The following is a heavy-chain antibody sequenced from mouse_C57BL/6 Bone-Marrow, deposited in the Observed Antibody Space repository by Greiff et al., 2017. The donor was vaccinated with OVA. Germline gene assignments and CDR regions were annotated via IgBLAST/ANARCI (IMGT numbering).Heavy chain of an antibody. V-gene: IGHV5-17*01. CDR1: GFTFSDYG. J-gene: IGHJ3*01. Sequence: EVQLVESGGGLVKPGGSLKLSCAASGFTFSDYGMHWVRPAPEKGLEWVAYISSGSSTIYYADTVKGRFTISRDNAKNTLFLQMTSLRSEDTAMYYCAREKRFAYWGQGTLVTVSA. CDR3: AREKRFAY. CDR2: ISSGSSTI.